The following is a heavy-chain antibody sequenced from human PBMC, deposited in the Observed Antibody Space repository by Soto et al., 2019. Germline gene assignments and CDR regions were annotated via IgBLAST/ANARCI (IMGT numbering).Heavy chain of an antibody. CDR1: GGTFSSYA. CDR3: ARVWTGSGYYYGMDV. D-gene: IGHD3-10*01. Sequence: GASVKVSCKACGGTFSSYAISWVRQAPGQGLEWMGGIIPIFGTANYAQKFQGRVTITADESTSTAYMELSSLRSEDTAVYYCARVWTGSGYYYGMDVWGQGTTVTVSS. CDR2: IIPIFGTA. V-gene: IGHV1-69*13. J-gene: IGHJ6*02.